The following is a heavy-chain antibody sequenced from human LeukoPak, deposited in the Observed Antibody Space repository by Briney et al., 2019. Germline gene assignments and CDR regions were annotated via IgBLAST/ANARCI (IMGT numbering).Heavy chain of an antibody. J-gene: IGHJ4*02. Sequence: GGTLRLSCADSGFTFSSYGMSWVRQAPGKGLEWVSAISGSGGSTYYADSVKGRFTISRDNAKNSLYLQMNSLRAEDTALYHCARYGPHSSGYYYVGSSQEYYFDYWGQGTLFTVSS. CDR3: ARYGPHSSGYYYVGSSQEYYFDY. CDR2: ISGSGGST. CDR1: GFTFSSYG. V-gene: IGHV3-23*01. D-gene: IGHD3-22*01.